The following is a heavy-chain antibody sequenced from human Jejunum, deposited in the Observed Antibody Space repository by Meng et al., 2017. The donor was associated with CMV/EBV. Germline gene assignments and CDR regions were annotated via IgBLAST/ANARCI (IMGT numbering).Heavy chain of an antibody. CDR3: SRGTPGRSSVDY. CDR1: HYHCIGHS. D-gene: IGHD3-10*01. V-gene: IGHV1-18*01. J-gene: IGHJ4*02. Sequence: VQFVEVVDRPADLANVPCYASHYHCIGHSVGWFRRTPGQAFEWVAWLGAHVGDSSHAPRFQGRVTVTADRSTATAHMEQRNFRHDDTAFYYCSRGTPGRSSVDYWGQGTLVTVSS. CDR2: LGAHVGDS.